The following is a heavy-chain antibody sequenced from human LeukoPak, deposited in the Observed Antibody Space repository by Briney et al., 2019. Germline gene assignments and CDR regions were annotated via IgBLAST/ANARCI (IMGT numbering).Heavy chain of an antibody. J-gene: IGHJ4*02. V-gene: IGHV3-48*01. Sequence: GGSLRLSCAASGFTFSSYNMNWVRQAPGKGLEWVSYISSSSSTIYYADSVKGRFTISRDNAKNSLYLQMNSLRAEDTAVYYCGRAGTALDYWGQGTLVTVSS. CDR2: ISSSSSTI. CDR3: GRAGTALDY. D-gene: IGHD2-21*02. CDR1: GFTFSSYN.